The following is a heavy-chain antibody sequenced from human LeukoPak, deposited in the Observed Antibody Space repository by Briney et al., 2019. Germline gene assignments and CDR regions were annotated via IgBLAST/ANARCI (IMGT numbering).Heavy chain of an antibody. CDR2: ISWNSGSI. CDR1: GFTFDDYA. J-gene: IGHJ4*02. Sequence: GGSLRLSCAASGFTFDDYAMHWVRQAPGKGLEWVSGISWNSGSIGYADSVKGRFTISRDNAKNSLYLQMNSLRAEDTALYYCAKARYYDSSGYLDYWGQGTLVTVSS. CDR3: AKARYYDSSGYLDY. D-gene: IGHD3-22*01. V-gene: IGHV3-9*01.